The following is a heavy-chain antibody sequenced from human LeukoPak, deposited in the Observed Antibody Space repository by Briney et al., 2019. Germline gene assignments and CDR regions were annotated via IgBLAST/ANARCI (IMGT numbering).Heavy chain of an antibody. V-gene: IGHV1-69*13. J-gene: IGHJ4*02. Sequence: SVKVSCKASGGIFSSYAISWVRQAPGQGLEWMGGIIAIFGTANYAEKFQGRVTITADESTSTAYMELNSLRSEDTAVYYCARGWDSSGQIPFFYWGQGTLVTVSS. CDR3: ARGWDSSGQIPFFY. CDR2: IIAIFGTA. D-gene: IGHD3-22*01. CDR1: GGIFSSYA.